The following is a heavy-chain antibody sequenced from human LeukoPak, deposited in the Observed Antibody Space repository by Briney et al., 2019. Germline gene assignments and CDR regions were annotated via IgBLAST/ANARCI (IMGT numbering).Heavy chain of an antibody. D-gene: IGHD3-9*01. CDR2: INSDGSST. CDR3: ARDDILTGYPYFDY. Sequence: PGGSLRLSCAAPGFTFSSYWMHWVRQAPGKGLVWVSRINSDGSSTSYADSVKGRFTISRDNAKNTLYLQMNSLRAEDTAVYYCARDDILTGYPYFDYWGQGTLVTVSS. V-gene: IGHV3-74*01. CDR1: GFTFSSYW. J-gene: IGHJ4*02.